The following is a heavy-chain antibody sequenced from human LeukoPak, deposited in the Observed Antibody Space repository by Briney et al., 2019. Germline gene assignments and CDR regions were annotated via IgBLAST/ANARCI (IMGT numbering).Heavy chain of an antibody. CDR2: XYYRGRT. Sequence: SETLSLTCTVSGGSISSXXXXXIRQPPGKGLXXXXXXYYRGRTNYNPSLKSRVTISVDTSKNQFSLKLSAVTAADTAVYYCARTFSESYYYYGMDVWGQGTTVTVSS. D-gene: IGHD1-26*01. V-gene: IGHV4-59*01. J-gene: IGHJ6*02. CDR3: ARTFSESYYYYGMDV. CDR1: GGSISSXX.